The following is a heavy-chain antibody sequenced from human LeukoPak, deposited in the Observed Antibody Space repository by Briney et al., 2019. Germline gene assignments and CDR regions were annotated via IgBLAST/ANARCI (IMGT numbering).Heavy chain of an antibody. V-gene: IGHV1-18*01. J-gene: IGHJ3*02. CDR2: ISAYNGNT. CDR1: GYTLTSYG. CDR3: ARQDSSGSLDI. D-gene: IGHD3-22*01. Sequence: ASVKVSCKASGYTLTSYGISWLRQAPGQGLEWMGWISAYNGNTNYAQKLQGRVTMTTDTSTSTAYMELRSLRSDDTAVYYCARQDSSGSLDIWGQGTMVTVSS.